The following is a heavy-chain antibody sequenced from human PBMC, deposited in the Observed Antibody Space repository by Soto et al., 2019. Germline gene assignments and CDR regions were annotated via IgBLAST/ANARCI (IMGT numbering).Heavy chain of an antibody. CDR3: ATFTSLYFDN. D-gene: IGHD3-10*01. V-gene: IGHV1-69*18. CDR2: IISLFGTT. Sequence: QVQLVQSGAEVKKPGSSVKVSCKASGGTFSSYAFSWVRLAPGQGLEWMGRIISLFGTTNYAQKFQGRVTITADESTSTAYMELSSLRSEDTAEYYCATFTSLYFDNWGQGTLVTVSS. J-gene: IGHJ4*02. CDR1: GGTFSSYA.